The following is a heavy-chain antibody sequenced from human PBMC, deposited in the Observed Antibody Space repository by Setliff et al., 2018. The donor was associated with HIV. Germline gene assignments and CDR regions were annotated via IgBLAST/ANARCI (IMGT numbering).Heavy chain of an antibody. CDR3: ARVPTSSWYVTKQRTKEYFQQ. J-gene: IGHJ1*01. CDR2: IYYSGNT. CDR1: GGSIKSSSYY. V-gene: IGHV4-39*07. D-gene: IGHD6-13*01. Sequence: KASETLSLTCTVSGGSIKSSSYYWGWIRQPPGKGLEWIGSIYYSGNTYYNPSLKSRVTISVDTSRNQFSLRLSSVTAADTAIYYCARVPTSSWYVTKQRTKEYFQQWGQGTLVTVSS.